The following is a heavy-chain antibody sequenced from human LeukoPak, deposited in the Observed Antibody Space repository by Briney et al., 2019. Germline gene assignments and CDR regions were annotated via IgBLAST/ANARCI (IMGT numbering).Heavy chain of an antibody. CDR1: ELTPSDAS. CDR2: IKSETDGGTA. J-gene: IGHJ5*02. CDR3: ATLYRTDP. V-gene: IGHV3-15*01. Sequence: GGSLRLSCGASELTPSDASMYWVRQAPGKGLECIGHIKSETDGGTADYIAPVKGRFTISRDDSTNTLFLQMSSLKTEDTAVYYCATLYRTDPWGQGTLVTVSS. D-gene: IGHD4-11*01.